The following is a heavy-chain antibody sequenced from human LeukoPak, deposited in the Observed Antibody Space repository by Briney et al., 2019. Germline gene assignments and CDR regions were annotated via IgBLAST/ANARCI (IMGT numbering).Heavy chain of an antibody. Sequence: SETLSLTCTVSGGSMSTYYWIWIRQPAGKGLEWIGRIYSSGSTNYNPSLNGRVTMSLDGSRNQLSLTLTSVTAADTAIYYCSRESGAFCPFGYWGQGTLVIVPP. V-gene: IGHV4-4*07. J-gene: IGHJ4*02. CDR3: SRESGAFCPFGY. CDR1: GGSMSTYY. D-gene: IGHD1-26*01. CDR2: IYSSGST.